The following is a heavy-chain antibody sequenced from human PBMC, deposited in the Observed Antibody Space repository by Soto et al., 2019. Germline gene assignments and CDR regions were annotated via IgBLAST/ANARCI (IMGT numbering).Heavy chain of an antibody. CDR3: ARMKGGGSEYFFDY. CDR1: GYTFTRYT. D-gene: IGHD2-15*01. Sequence: ASVKVSCKASGYTFTRYTVHWVRQAPGQGLEWMAMIDPSGGSTYYVQTFEGRVTLTSDTSTSTVFVELSSLRSEDTAVYYCARMKGGGSEYFFDYWGQGTLVTVSS. V-gene: IGHV1-46*01. CDR2: IDPSGGST. J-gene: IGHJ4*02.